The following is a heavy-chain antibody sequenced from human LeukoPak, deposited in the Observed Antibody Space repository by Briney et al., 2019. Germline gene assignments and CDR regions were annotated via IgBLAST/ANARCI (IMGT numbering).Heavy chain of an antibody. V-gene: IGHV4-61*05. CDR2: FYYSGST. D-gene: IGHD2-2*01. CDR1: GGSISTSSYY. Sequence: SETLSLTCTVSGGSISTSSYYWEWIRQPPGRGLEWIGYFYYSGSTNYNPSLKSRVTISVDTSKNQFSLKLSSVTAADTAVYYCARVSLGSTSVSPHFDYWGQGTLVTVSS. CDR3: ARVSLGSTSVSPHFDY. J-gene: IGHJ4*02.